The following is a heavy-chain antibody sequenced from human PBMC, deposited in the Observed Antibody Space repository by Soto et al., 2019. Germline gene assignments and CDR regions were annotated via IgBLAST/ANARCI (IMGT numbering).Heavy chain of an antibody. CDR2: TASKDESYTT. CDR1: GFTFSDHY. CDR3: ANEVDVAFSSLQYGMDV. Sequence: EVQLVESGGGLVQPGGSLRLSCAASGFTFSDHYMDWVRQAPGKGLEWVGRTASKDESYTTGYAASVKGRFTVSRDDSKSTLFLQMNSLKFEDTAVYVCANEVDVAFSSLQYGMDVWGQGTTVTVSS. J-gene: IGHJ6*02. V-gene: IGHV3-72*01. D-gene: IGHD5-12*01.